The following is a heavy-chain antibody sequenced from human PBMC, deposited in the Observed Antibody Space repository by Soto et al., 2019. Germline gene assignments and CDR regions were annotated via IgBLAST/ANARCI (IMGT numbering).Heavy chain of an antibody. V-gene: IGHV4-34*01. CDR1: GGSFSGYY. J-gene: IGHJ5*02. CDR3: ARAPMVRGVIASFDP. Sequence: SETLSLTCAVYGGSFSGYYWSWIRQPPGKGLEWIGEINHSGSTNYNPSLKSRVTISVDTSKNQFSLKLSSVTAADTAVYYCARAPMVRGVIASFDPWGQGTLVTVSS. D-gene: IGHD3-10*01. CDR2: INHSGST.